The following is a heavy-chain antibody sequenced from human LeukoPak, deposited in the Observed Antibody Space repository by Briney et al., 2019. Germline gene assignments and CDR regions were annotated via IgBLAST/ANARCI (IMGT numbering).Heavy chain of an antibody. Sequence: GGSLRLSCAPSGFTFSSYAMSWVRQAPGKGLGWVSAISGSGGSTYYADSVKGRFTISRDNSKNTLYLQMNSLRAEDTAVYYCARYSGYDFGYFDYWGQGTLVTVSS. CDR2: ISGSGGST. J-gene: IGHJ4*02. CDR3: ARYSGYDFGYFDY. V-gene: IGHV3-23*01. CDR1: GFTFSSYA. D-gene: IGHD5-12*01.